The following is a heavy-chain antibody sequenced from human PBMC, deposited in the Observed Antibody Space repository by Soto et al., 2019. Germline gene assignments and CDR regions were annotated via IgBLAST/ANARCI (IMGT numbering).Heavy chain of an antibody. D-gene: IGHD6-13*01. CDR2: ISAYNGNT. J-gene: IGHJ6*02. CDR1: GYTFTIYG. CDR3: ARVTSSRWLYYYYYGMDG. V-gene: IGHV1-18*01. Sequence: QVQLVQSGAEVKKPGASVKVSCKSSGYTFTIYGISWVRQAPGQGLEWMGWISAYNGNTNYAQKLQGRVTMTTDTSTSTAYMELRSLRSDDTAVYYCARVTSSRWLYYYYYGMDGWGQGTTVTVSS.